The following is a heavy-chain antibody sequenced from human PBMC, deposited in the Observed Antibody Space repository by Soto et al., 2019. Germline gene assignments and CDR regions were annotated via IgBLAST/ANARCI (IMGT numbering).Heavy chain of an antibody. J-gene: IGHJ6*02. CDR1: GFTFSSYG. CDR2: ISYDGSNK. D-gene: IGHD3-9*01. Sequence: PGGSLRLSCAASGFTFSSYGMHWVRQAPGKGLEWVAVISYDGSNKYYADSVKGRFTISRDNSKNTLYLQMNSLRAEDTAVYYCAKEFYDILTGYHDYYYYYGMDVWGQGTTVTVSS. V-gene: IGHV3-30*18. CDR3: AKEFYDILTGYHDYYYYYGMDV.